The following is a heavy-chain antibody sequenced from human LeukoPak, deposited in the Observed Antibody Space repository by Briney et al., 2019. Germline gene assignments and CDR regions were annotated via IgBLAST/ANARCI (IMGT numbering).Heavy chain of an antibody. CDR2: IYYSGST. J-gene: IGHJ4*02. Sequence: SETLSLTCTVSGGSISSYYWSWIRQPPGKGLEWIGYIYYSGSTNYNPSPKSRVTISVDTSKNQFSLKLSSVTAADTAVYYCARAHGYDSSGYYFDYWGQGTLVTVSS. D-gene: IGHD3-22*01. CDR1: GGSISSYY. CDR3: ARAHGYDSSGYYFDY. V-gene: IGHV4-59*01.